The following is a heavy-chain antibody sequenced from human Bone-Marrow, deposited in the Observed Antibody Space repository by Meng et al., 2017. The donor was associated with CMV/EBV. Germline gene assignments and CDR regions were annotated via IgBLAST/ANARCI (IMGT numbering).Heavy chain of an antibody. J-gene: IGHJ4*02. CDR3: ARDPYLGYFDY. D-gene: IGHD3-16*01. Sequence: QVQRGQSGAEVKKPWSSVKVSCKASGGTFSSYAISWVRQAPGQGLEWMGGIIPIFGTANYAQKFQGRVTITADESTSTAYMELGSLRSDDTAVYYCARDPYLGYFDYWGQGTLVTVSS. CDR2: IIPIFGTA. CDR1: GGTFSSYA. V-gene: IGHV1-69*12.